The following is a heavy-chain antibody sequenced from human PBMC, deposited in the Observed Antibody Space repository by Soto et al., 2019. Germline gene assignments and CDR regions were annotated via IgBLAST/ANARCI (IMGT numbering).Heavy chain of an antibody. Sequence: PSETLSLTCAVSGGPISSSNWWSWVRQLPGKGLEWIGEIYHSGSTNYNPSLKSRVTISVDKSKNQFSLKLSSVTAADTAVYYCARDGRYYDSSGYSGFDYWGQGTLVTVSS. CDR1: GGPISSSNW. V-gene: IGHV4-4*02. J-gene: IGHJ4*02. CDR3: ARDGRYYDSSGYSGFDY. D-gene: IGHD3-22*01. CDR2: IYHSGST.